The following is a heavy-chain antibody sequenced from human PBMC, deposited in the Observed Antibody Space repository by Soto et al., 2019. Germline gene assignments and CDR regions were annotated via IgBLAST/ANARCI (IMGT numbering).Heavy chain of an antibody. J-gene: IGHJ4*02. CDR2: IYHSGST. Sequence: QLQLQESGSGLVKPSQTLSLTCAVSGGSISSGGYSWSWIRQPPGKGLEWIGYIYHSGSTYYNPSLKSRVTISVARSKNQFSLKLSSVTAADTAVYYCARDDGAAAGTWMYWGQGTLVTVSS. CDR1: GGSISSGGYS. V-gene: IGHV4-30-2*01. CDR3: ARDDGAAAGTWMY. D-gene: IGHD6-13*01.